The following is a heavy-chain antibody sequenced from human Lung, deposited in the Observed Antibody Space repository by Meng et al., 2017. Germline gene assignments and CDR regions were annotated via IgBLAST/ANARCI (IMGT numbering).Heavy chain of an antibody. Sequence: QVQLLESGGGVVQPGRSLRLSCAASGFTFSGYGMHWVRQAPGKGLEWVAVISYDGSNKYYADSVKGRFTISRDNSKNTLYLQMNSLRAEDTAVYYCAKDLSKQQQLGELDYWGQGTLVTVSS. CDR1: GFTFSGYG. V-gene: IGHV3-30*18. D-gene: IGHD6-13*01. J-gene: IGHJ4*02. CDR3: AKDLSKQQQLGELDY. CDR2: ISYDGSNK.